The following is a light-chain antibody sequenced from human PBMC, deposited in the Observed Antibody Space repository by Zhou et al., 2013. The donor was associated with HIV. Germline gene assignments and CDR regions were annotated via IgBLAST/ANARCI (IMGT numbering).Light chain of an antibody. CDR3: QQYDDSPLV. V-gene: IGKV3D-15*01. Sequence: EIVMTQSPATLSVSPGERATLSCRASQSIGSSLAWYQQKPGQAPRLLIYGASTRATGVPARFSGSGSGTDFTLTISGLEPEDFAMYYCQQYDDSPLVFGGGTKVEI. J-gene: IGKJ4*01. CDR1: QSIGSS. CDR2: GAS.